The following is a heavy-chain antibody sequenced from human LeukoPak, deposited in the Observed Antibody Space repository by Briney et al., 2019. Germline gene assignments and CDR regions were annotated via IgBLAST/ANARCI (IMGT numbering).Heavy chain of an antibody. CDR3: ARPPTRSSSEYYFDY. D-gene: IGHD6-13*01. CDR2: ISGGGGST. Sequence: GGSLRLSCAASGFTSSNYAMSWVRQAPGKGLEWVSAISGGGGSTYYADSVKGRFTISRDNSKNTLYVQMNSLRAEDTAVYYCARPPTRSSSEYYFDYWGQGTLVTVSS. CDR1: GFTSSNYA. V-gene: IGHV3-23*01. J-gene: IGHJ4*02.